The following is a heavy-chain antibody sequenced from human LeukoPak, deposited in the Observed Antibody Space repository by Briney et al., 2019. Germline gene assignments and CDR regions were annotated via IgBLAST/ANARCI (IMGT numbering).Heavy chain of an antibody. CDR1: GYSFTSYW. J-gene: IGHJ6*02. D-gene: IGHD6-19*01. Sequence: GESLKISCKGSGYSFTSYWIGWVRQMPGKGLEWMGIIYPGDSDTRYSPSFQGQVTISADKSISTAYLQWSSLKASDTAMYYCARQPETVAGTFYGMDVWGQGTTVTASS. CDR3: ARQPETVAGTFYGMDV. CDR2: IYPGDSDT. V-gene: IGHV5-51*01.